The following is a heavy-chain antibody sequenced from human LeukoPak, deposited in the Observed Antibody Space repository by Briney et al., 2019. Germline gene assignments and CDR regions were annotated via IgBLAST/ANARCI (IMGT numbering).Heavy chain of an antibody. CDR2: INHSGST. CDR3: ARVRSSGWLSRHWFDP. CDR1: GGSFSGYY. Sequence: SETLSLTCAVYGGSFSGYYWSWIRQPPGKGLEWIGEINHSGSTNYNPSLKSRVAISVDTSKNQFSLKLSSVTAADTAVYYCARVRSSGWLSRHWFDPWGQGTLVTVSS. V-gene: IGHV4-34*01. D-gene: IGHD6-19*01. J-gene: IGHJ5*02.